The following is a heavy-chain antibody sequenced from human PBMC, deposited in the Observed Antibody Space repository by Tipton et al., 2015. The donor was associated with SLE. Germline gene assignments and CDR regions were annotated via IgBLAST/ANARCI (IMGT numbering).Heavy chain of an antibody. J-gene: IGHJ4*02. Sequence: TLSLTCAVSGYSITSGDYWGWIRQPPGKGLVWVGSLYHRGSTYSNPSLKSRVTISVDTSKNQFSLKLRSVTAADTAVYYCAGAWQGYCSGGTCYVLDYWGQGTLVTVSS. D-gene: IGHD2-15*01. CDR1: GYSITSGDY. V-gene: IGHV4-38-2*01. CDR3: AGAWQGYCSGGTCYVLDY. CDR2: LYHRGST.